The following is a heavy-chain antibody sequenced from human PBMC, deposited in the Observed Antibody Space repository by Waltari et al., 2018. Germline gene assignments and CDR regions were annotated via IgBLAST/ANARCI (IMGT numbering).Heavy chain of an antibody. J-gene: IGHJ4*02. V-gene: IGHV4-4*01. Sequence: WWRWVRQSPGKGLGWIGQVQRSGRTNYNPSFASRVTMSVDTSTNHFSLKVTSATAADTAVYFCARDRGRGIYLDSWGQGTLVTVSP. CDR3: ARDRGRGIYLDS. CDR1: W. CDR2: VQRSGRT. D-gene: IGHD2-15*01.